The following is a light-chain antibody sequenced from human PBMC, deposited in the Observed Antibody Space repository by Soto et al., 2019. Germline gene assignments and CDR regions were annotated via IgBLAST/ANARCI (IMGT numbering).Light chain of an antibody. CDR1: QSISSW. Sequence: GDRVTITCRARQSISSWLAWYQQKPGKAPKFLIYDASNLESGVPSRFSGSGSGTEFTLTISSLQPDDFATYYCQQYNSYSPFGQGTKVDIK. CDR3: QQYNSYSP. J-gene: IGKJ1*01. V-gene: IGKV1-5*01. CDR2: DAS.